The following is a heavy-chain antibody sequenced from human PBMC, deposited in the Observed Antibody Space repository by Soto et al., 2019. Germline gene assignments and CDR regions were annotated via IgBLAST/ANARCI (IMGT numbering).Heavy chain of an antibody. CDR1: GFPFSDYA. CDR3: ARLPIPLNYYDSSAYAPVDH. V-gene: IGHV3-30-3*01. D-gene: IGHD3-22*01. Sequence: QEQLVESGGGVVQPGRSLTVSCAASGFPFSDYAMHWVRQAPGKGLEWVAVISYDGSNKYYADSVKGRFTISRDNSKNTLFLQMNSLRTEDTALYYCARLPIPLNYYDSSAYAPVDHWGQGTLVTVSS. CDR2: ISYDGSNK. J-gene: IGHJ4*02.